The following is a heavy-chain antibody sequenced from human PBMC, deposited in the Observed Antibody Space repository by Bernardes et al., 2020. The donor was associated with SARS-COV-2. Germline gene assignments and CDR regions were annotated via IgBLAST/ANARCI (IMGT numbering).Heavy chain of an antibody. CDR3: ARVGGYDTSGNYVRGWFDP. V-gene: IGHV4-59*01. D-gene: IGHD3-22*01. Sequence: SATLATTCTVSGDSMRSSYWAWIRQPPGTGLAWIGYTYSSGGTNYNPSLKRRATISVDLSKNQFSLKLTSVNAADTAAYYCARVGGYDTSGNYVRGWFDPWGQGTLVTVSS. CDR1: GDSMRSSY. J-gene: IGHJ5*02. CDR2: TYSSGGT.